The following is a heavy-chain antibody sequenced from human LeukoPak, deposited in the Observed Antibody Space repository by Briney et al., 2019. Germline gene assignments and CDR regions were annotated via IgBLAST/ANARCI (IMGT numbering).Heavy chain of an antibody. J-gene: IGHJ5*02. V-gene: IGHV1-3*01. Sequence: ASVKVSCKASGYTFTSYVMHWVRQAPGQRLEWMGWINAGNGNTKYSQKFQGRVTITRDTSASTAYMELSSLRSEDTAVYYCARVSCSGGSCYSGVNWFDPWGQGTLVTVSS. D-gene: IGHD2-15*01. CDR1: GYTFTSYV. CDR2: INAGNGNT. CDR3: ARVSCSGGSCYSGVNWFDP.